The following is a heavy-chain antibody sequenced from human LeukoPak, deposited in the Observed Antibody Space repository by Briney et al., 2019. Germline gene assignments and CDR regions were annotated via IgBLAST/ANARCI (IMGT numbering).Heavy chain of an antibody. CDR2: IQPGNPEI. CDR3: ARPVGQWLVGY. CDR1: EYSFTSYW. Sequence: GESLKISCKASEYSFTSYWIGWVRQMPGKGLEWVGNIQPGNPEIRYSPSFQGQVTLSADKSISTAYLQWSSLKASDTAMYYCARPVGQWLVGYWGQGTLVTVSS. V-gene: IGHV5-51*01. D-gene: IGHD6-19*01. J-gene: IGHJ4*02.